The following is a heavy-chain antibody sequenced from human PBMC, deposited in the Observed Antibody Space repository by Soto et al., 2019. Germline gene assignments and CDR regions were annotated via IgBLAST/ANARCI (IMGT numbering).Heavy chain of an antibody. Sequence: ASVKVSCKASGYIFTSYYIHWVRQAPGQGLEWMGWINPFDGSRMFAQSFQGRVTMTRDTSTSTVYMELSSLRSEDTAVYYCARAVAVPADFDYWGQGTLVTVSS. CDR1: GYIFTSYY. CDR2: INPFDGSR. CDR3: ARAVAVPADFDY. V-gene: IGHV1-46*01. J-gene: IGHJ4*02. D-gene: IGHD6-19*01.